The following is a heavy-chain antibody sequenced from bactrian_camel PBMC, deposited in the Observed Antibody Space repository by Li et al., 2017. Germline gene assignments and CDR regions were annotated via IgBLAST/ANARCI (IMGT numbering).Heavy chain of an antibody. V-gene: IGHV3S40*01. J-gene: IGHJ4*01. CDR1: GFTFSSTD. D-gene: IGHD6*01. Sequence: VQLVESGGGLVQPGGSLRLSCAASGFTFSSTDMSWVRQAPGKGLEWVSSIRLRGNTAYADSVRGRFTISRDNAKNTLYLQLNSLKTEDTAMYYCDNYFSRGAVRSPLSQGTQVTVS. CDR2: SIRLRGNT.